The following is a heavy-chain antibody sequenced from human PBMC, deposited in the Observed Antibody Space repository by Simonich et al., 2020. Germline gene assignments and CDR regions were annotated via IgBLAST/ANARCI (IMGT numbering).Heavy chain of an antibody. V-gene: IGHV1-2*02. CDR2: INPNRGGT. Sequence: QVQLVQSGAEVKKPGASVKVSCKASGYTFTGYYMHWVRQAPGQGLEWMGWINPNRGGTNYAQKFQGRVTMTRDSSISTAYMELSRLRSDDTAVYYCASRLTNYYYYYMDVWGKGTTVTVSS. CDR1: GYTFTGYY. J-gene: IGHJ6*03. CDR3: ASRLTNYYYYYMDV. D-gene: IGHD4-17*01.